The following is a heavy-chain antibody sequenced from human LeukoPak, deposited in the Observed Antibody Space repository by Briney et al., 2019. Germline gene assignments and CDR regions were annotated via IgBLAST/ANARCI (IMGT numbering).Heavy chain of an antibody. CDR1: GFTVSSNY. V-gene: IGHV3-66*01. CDR3: ARDIAAAGTFDY. Sequence: GGSLRLSCAASGFTVSSNYMSWVRQAPGKGLEWVSVIYSGGRTYYADSAKGRFTISRDNSKNTLYLQMNSLRAENTAVYYCARDIAAAGTFDYWGQGTLVTVSS. J-gene: IGHJ4*02. CDR2: IYSGGRT. D-gene: IGHD6-13*01.